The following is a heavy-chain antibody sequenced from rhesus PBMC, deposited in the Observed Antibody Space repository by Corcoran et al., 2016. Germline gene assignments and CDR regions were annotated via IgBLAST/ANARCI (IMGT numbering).Heavy chain of an antibody. CDR2: IYGNCGST. CDR3: AMYDTMTALDY. J-gene: IGHJ4*01. V-gene: IGHV4-147*01. D-gene: IGHD3-28*01. Sequence: QVQLQESGQGLVKPSETLSLTCAVSGAAITNHYGSWVRQSSGKGLDWIGRIYGNCGSTRYNSSLTRRVTISRDTSKNQFSLKLYSVTAADTAVYYCAMYDTMTALDYWGQGVLVTVSS. CDR1: GAAITNHY.